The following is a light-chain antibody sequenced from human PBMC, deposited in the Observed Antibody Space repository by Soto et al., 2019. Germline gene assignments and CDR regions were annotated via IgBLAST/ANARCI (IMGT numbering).Light chain of an antibody. Sequence: DIQMTQSPSSLSASVGDRVTITCRASQSISSYLNWYRQKPGKAPKLLIYAASSLQSGVPSRFSGSGSGTDFTLTISSLQPEDFATYYCRQSYSTRWTFGQGTKVDIK. CDR3: RQSYSTRWT. CDR2: AAS. CDR1: QSISSY. J-gene: IGKJ1*01. V-gene: IGKV1-39*01.